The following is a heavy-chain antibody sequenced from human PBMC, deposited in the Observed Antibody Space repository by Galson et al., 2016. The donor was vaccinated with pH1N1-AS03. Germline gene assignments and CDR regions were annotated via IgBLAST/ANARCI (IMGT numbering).Heavy chain of an antibody. D-gene: IGHD1-26*01. J-gene: IGHJ3*02. CDR1: GGSIENYY. CDR2: IYFSGS. V-gene: IGHV4-59*08. CDR3: ARVIGGSYYAFDI. Sequence: ETLSLTCTISGGSIENYYWTWIRQSPEKGLEWIGYIYFSGSKYNPSLKSRLTMSVDTSKNQFSLRLTSLTAADTAVYYCARVIGGSYYAFDIWGQGTMVTVSS.